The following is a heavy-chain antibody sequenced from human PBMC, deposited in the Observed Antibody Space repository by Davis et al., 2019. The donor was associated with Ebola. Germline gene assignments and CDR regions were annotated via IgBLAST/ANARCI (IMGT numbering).Heavy chain of an antibody. CDR2: ISGSGGNT. V-gene: IGHV3-23*01. CDR3: AKSGLSFGVVKYHYGMDV. J-gene: IGHJ6*04. D-gene: IGHD3-3*01. CDR1: ALTLSSYA. Sequence: GGSLRLSCADSALTLSSYAMTWVRHAPGKGLEWVSAISGSGGNTYYADSVKGRFTISRDNSKKTMYLQMNSLRGEDPAVYYCAKSGLSFGVVKYHYGMDVWGKGTTVTVSS.